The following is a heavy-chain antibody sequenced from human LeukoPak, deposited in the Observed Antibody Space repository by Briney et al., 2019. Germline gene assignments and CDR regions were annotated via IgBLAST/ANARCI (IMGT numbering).Heavy chain of an antibody. Sequence: GSLRLSCAASGFTFSSYGMHWVRQAPGKGLEWVAFIRYDGSNKYYADSVKGRFTISRDNSKNTLYLQMNSLRAEDTAVYYCAKDRRYRRGSFDYWGQGTLVTVSS. D-gene: IGHD3-9*01. V-gene: IGHV3-30*02. CDR2: IRYDGSNK. CDR1: GFTFSSYG. J-gene: IGHJ4*02. CDR3: AKDRRYRRGSFDY.